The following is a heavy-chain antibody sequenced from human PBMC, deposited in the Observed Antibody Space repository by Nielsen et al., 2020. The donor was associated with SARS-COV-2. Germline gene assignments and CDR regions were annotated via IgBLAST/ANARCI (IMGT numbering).Heavy chain of an antibody. CDR1: GYTLTELS. Sequence: ASVKVSCKVSGYTLTELSMHWVRQAPGKGLEWMGGFDPEDGETIYAQKFQGRVTMTEDTSTDTAYMELSSLRSDDTAVYYCARGRTLVDCSGGSCPFDPWGQGTLVTVSS. CDR3: ARGRTLVDCSGGSCPFDP. D-gene: IGHD2-15*01. V-gene: IGHV1-24*01. CDR2: FDPEDGET. J-gene: IGHJ5*02.